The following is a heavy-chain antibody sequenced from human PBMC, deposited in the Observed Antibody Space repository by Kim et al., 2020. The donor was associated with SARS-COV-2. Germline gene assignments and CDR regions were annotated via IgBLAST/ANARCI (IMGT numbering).Heavy chain of an antibody. CDR3: ARSYCSSTSCYTGAVDY. Sequence: GKGRFPISRDNSKNTLYLQMNSLRAEDTAVYYCARSYCSSTSCYTGAVDYWGQGTLVTVSS. V-gene: IGHV3-30*07. D-gene: IGHD2-2*02. J-gene: IGHJ4*02.